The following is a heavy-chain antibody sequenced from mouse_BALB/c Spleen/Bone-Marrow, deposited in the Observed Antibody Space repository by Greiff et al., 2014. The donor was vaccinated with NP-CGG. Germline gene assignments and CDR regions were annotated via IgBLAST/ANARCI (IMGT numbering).Heavy chain of an antibody. CDR1: GFNIKDTY. CDR2: IDPANGNT. Sequence: EVKLMESGAELVKPGASVKLSCTASGFNIKDTYMHWVKQRPEQGLEWIGRIDPANGNTKYDPKFQGKATITADTSSNTAYLQLSSLTSDDTAVYYCARFAYWGQGTLVTVSA. J-gene: IGHJ3*01. CDR3: ARFAY. V-gene: IGHV14-3*02.